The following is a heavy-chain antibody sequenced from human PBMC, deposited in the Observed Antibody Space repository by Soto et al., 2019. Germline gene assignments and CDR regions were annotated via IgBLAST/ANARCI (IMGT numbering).Heavy chain of an antibody. J-gene: IGHJ4*02. CDR1: GGNSNSYS. CDR3: ARDWRQMSRGGFFDY. D-gene: IGHD3-3*01. Sequence: QVRLVQSGAEVKKPGSSVKLSCKVSGGNSNSYSIAWVRQAPGQGLQWLGTIVPLSGTPNHAHKFQGRVTITADTSTNTAYLELSSLRYEDTAIYYGARDWRQMSRGGFFDYWGQGSLVTISS. V-gene: IGHV1-69*06. CDR2: IVPLSGTP.